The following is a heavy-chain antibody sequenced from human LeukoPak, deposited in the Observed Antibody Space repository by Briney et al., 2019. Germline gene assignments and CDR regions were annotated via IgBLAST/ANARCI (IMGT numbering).Heavy chain of an antibody. J-gene: IGHJ4*02. Sequence: PSETLSLTCTVSGGSISSSSYYWGWIRQPPGKGLEWIGRIYASGSTNYNPSLKSRVTMSVDTSKNQFSLKLSSVTAADTAVYYCARTGYYYGSGSLIDYWGQGTLVTVSS. CDR3: ARTGYYYGSGSLIDY. V-gene: IGHV4-61*05. D-gene: IGHD3-10*01. CDR1: GGSISSSSYY. CDR2: IYASGST.